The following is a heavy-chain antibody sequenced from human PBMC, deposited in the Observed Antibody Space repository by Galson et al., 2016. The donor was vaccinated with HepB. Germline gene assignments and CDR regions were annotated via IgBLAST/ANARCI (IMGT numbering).Heavy chain of an antibody. J-gene: IGHJ4*02. V-gene: IGHV4-31*03. CDR2: IYYSGST. D-gene: IGHD6-6*01. CDR3: AREADLPYYFDS. Sequence: TLSLTCTVSGASISRGGYYWSWIRQHPGKGLEWLGYIYYSGSTYYNPSLKSRITMSIDTSKNQFSLNLSSVTAADTAVYYCAREADLPYYFDSWGQGTLVTVSS. CDR1: GASISRGGYY.